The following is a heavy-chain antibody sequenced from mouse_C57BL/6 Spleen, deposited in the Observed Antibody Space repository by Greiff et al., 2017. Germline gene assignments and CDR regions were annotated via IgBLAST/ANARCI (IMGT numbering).Heavy chain of an antibody. CDR2: IYPGDGDT. V-gene: IGHV1-82*01. CDR1: GYAFSSSW. CDR3: ARERITTVVADY. D-gene: IGHD1-1*01. J-gene: IGHJ2*01. Sequence: QVQLQQSGPELVKPGASVKISCKASGYAFSSSWMNWVKQRPGKGLEWIGRIYPGDGDTNYNGKFKGKATLTADKSSSTAYMQLSSLTSEDSAVYFCARERITTVVADYWGQGTTLTVSS.